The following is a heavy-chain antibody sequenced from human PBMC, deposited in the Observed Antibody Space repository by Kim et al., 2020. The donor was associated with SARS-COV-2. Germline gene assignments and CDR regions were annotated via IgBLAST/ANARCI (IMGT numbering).Heavy chain of an antibody. J-gene: IGHJ4*02. CDR3: ARASVVPADYNYYFDY. Sequence: GGSLRLSCAASGFTVSSNYMSWVRQAPGKGLEWVSVIYSGGSTYYADSVKGRFTISRDNSKNTLYLQMNSLRAEDTAVYYCARASVVPADYNYYFDYWGQGTLVTVSS. V-gene: IGHV3-53*01. D-gene: IGHD2-2*01. CDR1: GFTVSSNY. CDR2: IYSGGST.